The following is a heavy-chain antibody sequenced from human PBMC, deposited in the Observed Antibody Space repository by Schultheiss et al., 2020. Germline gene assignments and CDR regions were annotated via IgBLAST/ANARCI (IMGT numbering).Heavy chain of an antibody. CDR3: ARGTGYSSYDGFDI. D-gene: IGHD6-19*01. Sequence: GGSLRLSCAASGFTFSDYYMSWIRQAPGKGLEWISYISSSSGYTNYADSVKGRFTISRDNAKNSLYLQMNSLRVEDTAVYYCARGTGYSSYDGFDIWGQGTMVTVSS. CDR1: GFTFSDYY. CDR2: ISSSSGYT. J-gene: IGHJ3*02. V-gene: IGHV3-11*06.